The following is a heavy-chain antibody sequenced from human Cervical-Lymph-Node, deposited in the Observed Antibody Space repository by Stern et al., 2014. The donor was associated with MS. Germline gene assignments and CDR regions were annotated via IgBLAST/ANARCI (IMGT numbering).Heavy chain of an antibody. CDR2: IYTSGST. CDR3: ARVFVVVTAPDAFDI. J-gene: IGHJ3*02. V-gene: IGHV4-61*02. Sequence: QVQLQESGPGLVKPSQTLSLTCTVSGGSIRSGSYYWSWIRQPAGKGLEWIGRIYTSGSTNYNPSLQSRVTISLETSKNPFSLKLSSVTAADTAVYYCARVFVVVTAPDAFDIWGQGTMVTVSS. CDR1: GGSIRSGSYY. D-gene: IGHD2-21*02.